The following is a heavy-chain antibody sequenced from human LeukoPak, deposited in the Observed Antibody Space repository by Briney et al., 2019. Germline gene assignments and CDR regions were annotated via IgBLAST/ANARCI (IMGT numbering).Heavy chain of an antibody. V-gene: IGHV4-39*07. Sequence: SETLSLTCAVSGGSISSSSYYWGWIRQPPGKGLEWIGSIYYSGSTYYNPSLKSRVTISVDTSKNQFSLKLSSVTAADTAVYYCARWAEWELLGSRDYWGQGTLVTVSS. CDR3: ARWAEWELLGSRDY. J-gene: IGHJ4*02. CDR2: IYYSGST. D-gene: IGHD1-26*01. CDR1: GGSISSSSYY.